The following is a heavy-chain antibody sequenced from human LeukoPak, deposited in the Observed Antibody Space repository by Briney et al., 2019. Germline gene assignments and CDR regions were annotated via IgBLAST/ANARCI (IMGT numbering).Heavy chain of an antibody. CDR2: ISGSGGST. V-gene: IGHV3-23*01. J-gene: IGHJ4*02. CDR1: GFTFSSYA. CDR3: AKQPVPYGDQYYFDY. Sequence: GGSLRLSCAASGFTFSSYAMNWVRRAPGKGLEWVSAISGSGGSTFYADSGKGRFTISRDNSKNTLYLQMNSLRAEDTAVYYCAKQPVPYGDQYYFDYWGQGTLVTVSS. D-gene: IGHD4-17*01.